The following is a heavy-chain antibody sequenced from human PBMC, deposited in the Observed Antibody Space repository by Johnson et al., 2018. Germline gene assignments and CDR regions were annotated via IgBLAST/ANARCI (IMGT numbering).Heavy chain of an antibody. CDR1: GFTVSSNY. D-gene: IGHD6-19*01. CDR3: AKGLAGIAVAGRWRYYYYGMDV. V-gene: IGHV3-53*05. Sequence: VQLVETGGGLIQXGGSXRLXCAASGFTVSSNYMSWVRQAPGKGLEWVSVIYSGGSTYYADSVKGRFTISRDNSKNTLYLQMNSLRAEDTAVYYCAKGLAGIAVAGRWRYYYYGMDVWGQGTTVTVSS. CDR2: IYSGGST. J-gene: IGHJ6*02.